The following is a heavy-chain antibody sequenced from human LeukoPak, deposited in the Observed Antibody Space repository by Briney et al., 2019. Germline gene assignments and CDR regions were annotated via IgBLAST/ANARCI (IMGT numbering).Heavy chain of an antibody. CDR1: GGSINSSSYY. Sequence: SETLSLTCTVSGGSINSSSYYWGWIRQPPGEALEWIGSIYHSGYTYYSPSLKRRVTISVDTSKSQFSLKLSSVTAADTAVYYCARSSMFRGVTVDYWGQETLVTVSS. J-gene: IGHJ4*02. D-gene: IGHD3-10*01. CDR2: IYHSGYT. V-gene: IGHV4-39*01. CDR3: ARSSMFRGVTVDY.